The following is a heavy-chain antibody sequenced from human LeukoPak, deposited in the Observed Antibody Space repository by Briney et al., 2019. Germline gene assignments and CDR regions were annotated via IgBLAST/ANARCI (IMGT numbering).Heavy chain of an antibody. J-gene: IGHJ4*02. CDR1: GGSISSSSYY. D-gene: IGHD2-21*01. Sequence: SETLSLTCTVSGGSISSSSYYWGWIRQPPGKGLEWIGSIYYSGSTYYNPCLKSRVSISVDTSKNQFSLKLSSVTAADTAVYYCARHAIEGDYFDYWGQGTLVTVSS. CDR3: ARHAIEGDYFDY. V-gene: IGHV4-39*01. CDR2: IYYSGST.